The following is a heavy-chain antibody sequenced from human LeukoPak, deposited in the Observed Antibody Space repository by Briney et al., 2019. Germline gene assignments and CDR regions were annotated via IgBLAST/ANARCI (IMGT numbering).Heavy chain of an antibody. V-gene: IGHV1-69*05. CDR2: IIPIFGTA. J-gene: IGHJ5*02. CDR1: GGTFSSYA. D-gene: IGHD3-22*01. CDR3: ARVITTPESGSQWFDP. Sequence: SVTVSCKASGGTFSSYAISWVRQAPGQGLEWMGRIIPIFGTANYAQKFQGRVTITTDESTSTAYMELSSLRSEDTAVYYCARVITTPESGSQWFDPWGQGTLVTVSS.